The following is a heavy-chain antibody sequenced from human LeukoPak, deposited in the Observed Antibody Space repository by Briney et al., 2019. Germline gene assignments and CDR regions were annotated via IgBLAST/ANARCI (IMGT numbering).Heavy chain of an antibody. CDR1: GLTISSYS. D-gene: IGHD3-10*02. Sequence: GGSLRLSCAASGLTISSYSMNWVRQAPGKGLQWVSYISSSSSTIYYADSVKGRFTISRDNAKNSLYLQMNSLRAEDTAVYYCAELGITMIGGVWGKGTTVTISS. J-gene: IGHJ6*04. V-gene: IGHV3-48*04. CDR2: ISSSSSTI. CDR3: AELGITMIGGV.